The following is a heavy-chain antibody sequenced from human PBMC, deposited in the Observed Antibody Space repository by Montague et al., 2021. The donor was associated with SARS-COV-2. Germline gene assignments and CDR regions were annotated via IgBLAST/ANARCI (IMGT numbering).Heavy chain of an antibody. CDR1: GFTFSDVW. Sequence: SLRLSCAASGFTFSDVWMSWVRQAPGKGLEWVAVISYDGSNKYYADSVKGRFTISRDNSKNTLYLQMNSLRAEDTAVYYCARDRRYYDSSVYPGVAYNWFDPWGQGTLVTVSS. D-gene: IGHD3-22*01. J-gene: IGHJ5*02. CDR2: ISYDGSNK. CDR3: ARDRRYYDSSVYPGVAYNWFDP. V-gene: IGHV3-30-3*01.